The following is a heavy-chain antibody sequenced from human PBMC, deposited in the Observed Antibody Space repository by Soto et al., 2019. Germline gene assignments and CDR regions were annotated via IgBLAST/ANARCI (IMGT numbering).Heavy chain of an antibody. J-gene: IGHJ5*02. V-gene: IGHV1-2*02. CDR2: ITPNNGGT. CDR1: GYSFTDYY. CDR3: ARGSTQHWSSVENWFDP. D-gene: IGHD1-1*01. Sequence: ASVKVSCKASGYSFTDYYIHWVRQAPGHGLEWMGWITPNNGGTKYAQKFQGRVTMTRDTSISTAYMELTRLTSDDTAVYYCARGSTQHWSSVENWFDPWGPGTLVTVSS.